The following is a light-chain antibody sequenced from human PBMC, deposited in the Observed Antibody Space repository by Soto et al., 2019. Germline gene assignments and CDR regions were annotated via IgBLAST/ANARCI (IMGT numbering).Light chain of an antibody. CDR2: EVS. V-gene: IGLV2-18*02. J-gene: IGLJ1*01. CDR3: SSYTSPSTYV. Sequence: QCVLTQPPSVSGAPGQSVTISCTGTSNDVGSYNRVSWYQQPPGTAPKLMIYEVSNRPSGVPDRFSGSKSGNTASLTISGLQAEHEADYYCSSYTSPSTYVFGTGTKVTVL. CDR1: SNDVGSYNR.